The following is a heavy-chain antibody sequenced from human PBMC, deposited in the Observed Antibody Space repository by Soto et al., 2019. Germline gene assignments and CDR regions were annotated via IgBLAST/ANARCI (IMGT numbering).Heavy chain of an antibody. CDR1: GSTFSSYA. Sequence: EVQLWESGGGLVQPGGSLRLSCAASGSTFSSYAMSWVRQAPGKGLEWVSVISGSGDSTYYADSVKGRFTISRDNSKNTLYVQMNSLRAEDTAVYYCARELGYCSGGSCYMEGAFDFWGQGTMVTVSS. CDR3: ARELGYCSGGSCYMEGAFDF. J-gene: IGHJ3*01. V-gene: IGHV3-23*01. CDR2: ISGSGDST. D-gene: IGHD2-15*01.